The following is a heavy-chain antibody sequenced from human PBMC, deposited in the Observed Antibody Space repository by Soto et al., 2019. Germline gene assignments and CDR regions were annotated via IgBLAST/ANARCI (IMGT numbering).Heavy chain of an antibody. J-gene: IGHJ4*02. Sequence: PSETLSLTCTVSGGSISRGDYYWSWIRQPPGKGLEWIGDIYDSGSTYYNPALKRRGTISVDTSKNQFALKLSSVTAADTAVYYCARWLGYGPPFDYSGQRTLVTVSS. D-gene: IGHD5-12*01. CDR3: ARWLGYGPPFDY. CDR1: GGSISRGDYY. V-gene: IGHV4-30-4*01. CDR2: IYDSGST.